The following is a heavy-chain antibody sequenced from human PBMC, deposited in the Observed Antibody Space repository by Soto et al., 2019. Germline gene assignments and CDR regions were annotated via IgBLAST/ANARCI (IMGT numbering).Heavy chain of an antibody. CDR1: GFTFSSYG. D-gene: IGHD3-3*01. J-gene: IGHJ4*02. Sequence: QVQLVESGGGVVQPGRSLRLSCAASGFTFSSYGMHWVRQAPGKGLEWVAVIWYDGSNKYYADSVKGRFTISRDNSKNTLYLQMNSLRAEDTAVYYCARDEGLSLTMFGVAFDYWGQGTLVTVSS. CDR3: ARDEGLSLTMFGVAFDY. V-gene: IGHV3-33*01. CDR2: IWYDGSNK.